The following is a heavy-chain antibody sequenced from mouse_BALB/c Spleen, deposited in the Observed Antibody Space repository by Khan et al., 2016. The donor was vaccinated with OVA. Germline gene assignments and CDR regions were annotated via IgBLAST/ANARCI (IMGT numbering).Heavy chain of an antibody. J-gene: IGHJ3*01. CDR3: DHHLAGWFAY. CDR1: GFTFTSYS. D-gene: IGHD1-1*01. V-gene: IGHV5-6*01. CDR2: ISSGGDYT. Sequence: EVELLESGGDLVKPGGSLKLSCAASGFTFTSYSMSWVRQTPDKRLEWVASISSGGDYTYYPHSVKGQSTISRDNATNTPYLQMSDLKSEDTAMYTCDHHLAGWFAYWGQGTLVTVSA.